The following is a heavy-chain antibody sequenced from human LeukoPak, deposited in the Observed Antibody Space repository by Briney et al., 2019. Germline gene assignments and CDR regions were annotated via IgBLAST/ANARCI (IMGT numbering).Heavy chain of an antibody. CDR3: TRDPFDY. Sequence: GGSLRLSCAASTFTFSSYEMIWVRQAPGRGLEWVSYISNSGSTIYYADSVKGRFTISRDNAKNTLYLQMNSLRAEDTDVYYCTRDPFDYWGQGTLVTVSS. V-gene: IGHV3-48*03. CDR2: ISNSGSTI. CDR1: TFTFSSYE. J-gene: IGHJ4*02.